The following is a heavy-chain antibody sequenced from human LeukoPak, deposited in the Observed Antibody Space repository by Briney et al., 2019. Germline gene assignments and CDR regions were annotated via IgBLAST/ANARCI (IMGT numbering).Heavy chain of an antibody. V-gene: IGHV1-3*01. CDR2: INAGNGNT. J-gene: IGHJ4*02. Sequence: GASVKVSCKASGYTFTSYAMHWVRQAPGQRLEWMGWINAGNGNTKYSQKFQGRVTITRDTSTSTAYMELSSLRSEDTAVYYCARAGRRGYYAYWGQGTLATVSS. D-gene: IGHD3-3*01. CDR3: ARAGRRGYYAY. CDR1: GYTFTSYA.